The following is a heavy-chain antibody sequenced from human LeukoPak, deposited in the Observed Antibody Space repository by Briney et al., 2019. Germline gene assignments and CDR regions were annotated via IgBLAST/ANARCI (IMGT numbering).Heavy chain of an antibody. V-gene: IGHV4-34*01. CDR2: INHSGST. D-gene: IGHD5-12*01. Sequence: SETLSLTCAVYGGSSSGYYWSWIRQPPGKVLEWIGEINHSGSTNYNPSLKSRVTISVDTSKNQFSLKLSSVTAADTAVYYCARGVATIVGYYYGMDVWGQGTTVTVSS. CDR3: ARGVATIVGYYYGMDV. CDR1: GGSSSGYY. J-gene: IGHJ6*02.